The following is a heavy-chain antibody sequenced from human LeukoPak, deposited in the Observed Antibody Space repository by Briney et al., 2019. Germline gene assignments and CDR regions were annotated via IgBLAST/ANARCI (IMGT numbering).Heavy chain of an antibody. CDR1: GGSISSSSYY. V-gene: IGHV4-39*01. CDR3: ARHSLSLRGVDRYYFDY. CDR2: IYYSGST. D-gene: IGHD3-10*01. J-gene: IGHJ4*02. Sequence: SETLSLTCTVSGGSISSSSYYWGWIRQPPGKGLEWIGSIYYSGSTYYNPSLKSRVTISVDTSKNQFSLKLSSVTAADTAVYYCARHSLSLRGVDRYYFDYWGQGTPVTVSS.